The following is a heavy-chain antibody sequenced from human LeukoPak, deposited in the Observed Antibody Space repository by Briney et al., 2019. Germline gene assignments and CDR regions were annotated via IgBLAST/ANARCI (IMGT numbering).Heavy chain of an antibody. CDR3: ARAGLRYFDWLFALNWFDP. J-gene: IGHJ5*02. D-gene: IGHD3-9*01. Sequence: SGTLSLTCAVSGGSISSSNWWSWVRQPPGKGLEWIGEIYHSGSTNYNPSLKSRVTISVDTSKNQFSLKLSSVTAADTAVYYCARAGLRYFDWLFALNWFDPWGQGTLVTVSS. CDR1: GGSISSSNW. V-gene: IGHV4-4*02. CDR2: IYHSGST.